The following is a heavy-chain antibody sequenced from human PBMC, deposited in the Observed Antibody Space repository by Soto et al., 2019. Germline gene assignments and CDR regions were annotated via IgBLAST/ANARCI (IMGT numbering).Heavy chain of an antibody. CDR1: GGTFSSYA. D-gene: IGHD5-18*01. V-gene: IGHV1-69*12. CDR3: AGTAIFDAFGI. J-gene: IGHJ3*02. Sequence: QVQLVQSGAEVKKPGSSVKVSCKASGGTFSSYAISWVRQAPGQGLEWMGGIIPIYGTANYAQKFQGRVTITADESTSTSYVELSSMRAEDTAVYYCAGTAIFDAFGIWGQGTMVTVSS. CDR2: IIPIYGTA.